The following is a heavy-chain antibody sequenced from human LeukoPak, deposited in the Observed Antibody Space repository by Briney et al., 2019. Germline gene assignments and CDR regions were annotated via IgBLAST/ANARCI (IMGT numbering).Heavy chain of an antibody. CDR3: ARVASQGWGPITIDVNAYLDY. J-gene: IGHJ4*02. CDR2: ISSTGFYV. D-gene: IGHD1-14*01. CDR1: GFAFGSYT. V-gene: IGHV3-21*01. Sequence: KPGGSLRLSCTASGFAFGSYTITWVRQAPGKGLEWVSSISSTGFYVYYADSVKGRFAISRDNAMNSLYLQMNSPRADDTAVYYCARVASQGWGPITIDVNAYLDYWGQGTLVTVFS.